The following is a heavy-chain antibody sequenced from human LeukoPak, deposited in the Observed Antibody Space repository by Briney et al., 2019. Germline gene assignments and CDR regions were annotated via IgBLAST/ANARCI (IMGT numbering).Heavy chain of an antibody. CDR1: GGPFRAYY. V-gene: IGHV4-34*01. Sequence: SETLSLTCAVYGGPFRAYYWSWIRQPPGKGLEWIGEINHRGSTNYNPSLQSRVTISVDTSKNQFSLKLSSVTAADTAVYYCARLAYCGGDCYFVDYWGQGILVTVSS. CDR2: INHRGST. CDR3: ARLAYCGGDCYFVDY. J-gene: IGHJ4*02. D-gene: IGHD2-21*02.